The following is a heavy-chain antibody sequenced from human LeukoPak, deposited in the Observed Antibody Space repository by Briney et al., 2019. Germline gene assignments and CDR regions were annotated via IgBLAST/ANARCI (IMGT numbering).Heavy chain of an antibody. CDR2: IKQDGSEK. J-gene: IGHJ4*02. D-gene: IGHD5-24*01. V-gene: IGHV3-7*01. Sequence: PGGSLRLSCAASGFTFSDYYMSWIRQAPGKGLEWVANIKQDGSEKYYVDSVKGRFTVSRDNAKNSLYLQMNSLRAEDTAVYYCARGRRWLQPFDYWGQGTLVTVSS. CDR3: ARGRRWLQPFDY. CDR1: GFTFSDYY.